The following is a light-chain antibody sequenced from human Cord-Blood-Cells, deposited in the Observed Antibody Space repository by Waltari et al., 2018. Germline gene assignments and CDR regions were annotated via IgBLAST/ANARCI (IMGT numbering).Light chain of an antibody. CDR1: QSISSY. CDR2: AAS. V-gene: IGKV1-39*01. CDR3: QQSYSTPLA. J-gene: IGKJ4*01. Sequence: ITCRASQSISSYLNWYQQKPGKAPKLLIYAASSLQSGVPSRFSGSGSGTDFTLTISSLQPEDFATYYCQQSYSTPLAFGGGTKVEIK.